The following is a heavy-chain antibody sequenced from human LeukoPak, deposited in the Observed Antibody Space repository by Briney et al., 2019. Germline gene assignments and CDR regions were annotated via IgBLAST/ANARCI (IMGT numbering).Heavy chain of an antibody. Sequence: GGSLRLSCAASGFTFSDFWMTWVRQAPGKGLEWVANINQDGSEKYYVDSVKGRFTISRDNAKHSLYLQMNSLRAEDTPVYYWARGVGLCGRGTLVTVSS. CDR1: GFTFSDFW. V-gene: IGHV3-7*01. J-gene: IGHJ2*01. D-gene: IGHD1-26*01. CDR2: INQDGSEK. CDR3: ARGVGL.